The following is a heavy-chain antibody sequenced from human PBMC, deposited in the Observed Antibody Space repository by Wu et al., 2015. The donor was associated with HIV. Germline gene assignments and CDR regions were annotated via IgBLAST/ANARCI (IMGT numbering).Heavy chain of an antibody. CDR1: GYAFSDYK. Sequence: QVQLVQSGAEVKRPGASVKMSCKTFGYAFSDYKIHWVRQAPGQGLEWMGWINPYSGGTNFAQKFQGRIRMTRDESIDTVYMELSRMRFDDTAVYFCARDQRSVGVIIVEYWGPGTLVTVSS. CDR2: INPYSGGT. V-gene: IGHV1-2*02. D-gene: IGHD3-16*02. J-gene: IGHJ4*02. CDR3: ARDQRSVGVIIVEY.